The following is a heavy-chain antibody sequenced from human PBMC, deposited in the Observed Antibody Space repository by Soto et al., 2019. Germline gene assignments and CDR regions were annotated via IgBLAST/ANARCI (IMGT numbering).Heavy chain of an antibody. D-gene: IGHD3-10*01. J-gene: IGHJ5*02. V-gene: IGHV1-45*02. CDR1: GYIFTYRY. Sequence: SVKVSCKASGYIFTYRYLYWVRQAPGQALEWMGWIIPYNGNTNYAQKFQDRFSITRESSLSTVYMELRSLRSDDTGMYYCAREAGGFGESSSAPWGQGTLVTVSS. CDR2: IIPYNGNT. CDR3: AREAGGFGESSSAP.